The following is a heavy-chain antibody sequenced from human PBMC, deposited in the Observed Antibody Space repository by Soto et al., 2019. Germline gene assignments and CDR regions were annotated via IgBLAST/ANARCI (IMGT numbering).Heavy chain of an antibody. CDR3: VRDGGNYHFDY. CDR1: GYRFTGSY. D-gene: IGHD1-26*01. V-gene: IGHV1-46*01. CDR2: IICSSGAT. J-gene: IGHJ4*02. Sequence: QVQLVQSGAEVKKPGASVKVSCKASGYRFTGSYLHWVRQAPGQGPEWMGRIICSSGATIYAQNLQGRVTVTRDTSTATAYMELTSLTSEDTAAYFCVRDGGNYHFDYWGQGTLVTVSS.